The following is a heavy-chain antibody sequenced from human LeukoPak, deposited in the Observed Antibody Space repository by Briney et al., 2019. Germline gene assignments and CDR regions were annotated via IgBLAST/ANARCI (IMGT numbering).Heavy chain of an antibody. CDR2: IYYSGST. J-gene: IGHJ4*02. D-gene: IGHD2-15*01. V-gene: IGHV4-39*01. CDR1: GGPISSSSYY. Sequence: SETLSLTCTVSGGPISSSSYYWGWIRQPPGKGLEWIGSIYYSGSTYYNPSLKSRVTISVDTSKNQFSLKLSSVTAADTAVYYCARQGHYSYWGQGTLVTVSS. CDR3: ARQGHYSY.